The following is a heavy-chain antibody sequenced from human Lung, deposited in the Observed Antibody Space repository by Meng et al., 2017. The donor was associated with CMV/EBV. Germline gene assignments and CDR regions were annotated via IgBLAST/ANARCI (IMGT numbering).Heavy chain of an antibody. V-gene: IGHV3-21*01. Sequence: NSSMNWVRQAPGKGQEWVSSISNGSSYMCYADSVKGRFTISRGSAKNSLYLQMNSLRAEDTAVYYCARDAYCSSIRCYLGAGFVDYWGQGTLVTVSS. D-gene: IGHD2-2*01. J-gene: IGHJ4*02. CDR2: ISNGSSYM. CDR3: ARDAYCSSIRCYLGAGFVDY. CDR1: NSS.